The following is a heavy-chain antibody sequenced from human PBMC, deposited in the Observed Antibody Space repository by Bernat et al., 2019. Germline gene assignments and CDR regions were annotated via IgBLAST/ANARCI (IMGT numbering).Heavy chain of an antibody. CDR3: AGDTSPLPPSSSWYGPYYYGMDV. Sequence: EVQLVESGGGLVQPGGSLRLSCAASGFTFSSYAMSWVRQAPGKGLEWVSAISGSGGSTYYADSVKGRFTISRDNSKNTLYLQMNSLRAEDTAVYYCAGDTSPLPPSSSWYGPYYYGMDVWGQGTTVTVSS. CDR1: GFTFSSYA. J-gene: IGHJ6*02. V-gene: IGHV3-23*04. CDR2: ISGSGGST. D-gene: IGHD6-13*01.